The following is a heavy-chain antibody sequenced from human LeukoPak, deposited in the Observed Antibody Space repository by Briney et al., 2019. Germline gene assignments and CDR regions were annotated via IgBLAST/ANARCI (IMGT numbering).Heavy chain of an antibody. CDR3: ARADTAMGPGEYYYYYMDV. CDR2: INPNSGGT. V-gene: IGHV1-2*02. J-gene: IGHJ6*03. D-gene: IGHD5-18*01. Sequence: GASVKVSCKASGYTFTGYYMHWVRQAPGQGLEWMGWINPNSGGTNYAQKFQGRVTMTRDTSISTAYMELSRLRSDDTAVYYCARADTAMGPGEYYYYYMDVWGKGTTVTVSS. CDR1: GYTFTGYY.